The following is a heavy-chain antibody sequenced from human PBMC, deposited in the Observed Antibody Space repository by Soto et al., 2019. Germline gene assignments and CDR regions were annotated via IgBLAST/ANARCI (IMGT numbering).Heavy chain of an antibody. D-gene: IGHD6-13*01. J-gene: IGHJ4*02. Sequence: ASVKVSCKASGYTFTNYGVSWVRQAPGQGLEWMAWISPYDGNTHYAQNLQGRATVTTDTSTSTTYMELRSLRSDDTAVYFCARDDRAAAAGTTYYFDYWGQGTLVTVSS. CDR2: ISPYDGNT. V-gene: IGHV1-18*01. CDR1: GYTFTNYG. CDR3: ARDDRAAAAGTTYYFDY.